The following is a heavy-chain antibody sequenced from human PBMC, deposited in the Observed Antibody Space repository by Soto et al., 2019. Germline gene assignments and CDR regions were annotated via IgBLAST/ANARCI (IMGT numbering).Heavy chain of an antibody. CDR1: GFTVSSNW. J-gene: IGHJ6*01. V-gene: IGHV3-74*01. Sequence: EVPLVESGGGLVQPGGSLTLSCAASGFTVSSNWMHWVRQAPGKGLVWVSRISSDGSTTNYADSVKGRFTISRDNAKSTLHLQMNSLRAEHTAVYHCARGYNTYGAVLLFWGQRAMVSVPS. CDR2: ISSDGSTT. CDR3: ARGYNTYGAVLLF. D-gene: IGHD3-3*01.